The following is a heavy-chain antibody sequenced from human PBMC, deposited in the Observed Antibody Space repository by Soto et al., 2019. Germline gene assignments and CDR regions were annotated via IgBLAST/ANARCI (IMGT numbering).Heavy chain of an antibody. CDR1: GFTFSNAW. J-gene: IGHJ4*02. V-gene: IGHV3-15*01. D-gene: IGHD2-21*01. CDR2: IKSKTDGGTT. Sequence: EVQLVESGGGLVKPGGSLRLSCAASGFTFSNAWMSWVRQAPGKGLEWVGRIKSKTDGGTTDYAAPVKGRFTISRDDSKNTLYLQMNSLKTEDTAVYYCTTAPIWWSDPKAGSGPTPFDYWGQGTLVTVSS. CDR3: TTAPIWWSDPKAGSGPTPFDY.